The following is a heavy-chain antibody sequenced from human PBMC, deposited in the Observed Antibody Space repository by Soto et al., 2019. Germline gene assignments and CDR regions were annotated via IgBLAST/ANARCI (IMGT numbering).Heavy chain of an antibody. CDR2: IYPGDSDT. Sequence: GESLKISCKGSGYTFTNYWIGWVRQMPGKGLEWMGIIYPGDSDTKYNPSFQGQVTISADKSITTTYLQWSSLKASDTAIYCCAASIFYYGMDVWGQGTTVTVSS. J-gene: IGHJ6*02. CDR3: AASIFYYGMDV. CDR1: GYTFTNYW. V-gene: IGHV5-51*01.